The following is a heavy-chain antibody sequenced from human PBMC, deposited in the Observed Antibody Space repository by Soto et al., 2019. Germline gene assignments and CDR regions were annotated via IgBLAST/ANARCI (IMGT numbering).Heavy chain of an antibody. V-gene: IGHV5-51*01. CDR2: IYPGDATT. CDR3: ARRRDGGSYNAFDI. CDR1: GYRFSSFW. Sequence: GESLKISCKISGYRFSSFWIAWVRQKPGKGLEWMGIIYPGDATTIYSPSFQGRLTISVDMSISTAHLQWYDLKASDSAMYYCARRRDGGSYNAFDIWGQGTMVTVSS. J-gene: IGHJ3*02. D-gene: IGHD1-26*01.